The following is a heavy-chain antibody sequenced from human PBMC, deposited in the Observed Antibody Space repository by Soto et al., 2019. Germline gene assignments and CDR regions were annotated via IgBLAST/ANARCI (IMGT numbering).Heavy chain of an antibody. D-gene: IGHD2-2*01. CDR2: IYPGDSDT. J-gene: IGHJ6*02. V-gene: IGHV5-51*01. CDR3: PSTSAGSKYFYAMAV. Sequence: EVQLVQSGAEVKKPGESLKISCKGSGYSFTSYWSGWVRQMHGKGLVWMGIIYPGDSDTRYSPSFQCQVTISADKSLRTAYLQCSSLKASDPALYYCPSTSAGSKYFYAMAVMGQGTTVTVSS. CDR1: GYSFTSYW.